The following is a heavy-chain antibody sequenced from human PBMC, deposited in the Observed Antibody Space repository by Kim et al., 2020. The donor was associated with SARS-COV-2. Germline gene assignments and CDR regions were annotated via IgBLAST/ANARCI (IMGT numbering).Heavy chain of an antibody. Sequence: GGSLRLSCAASGFTFSNAWMSWVRQAPGKGLEWVGRIKSKTDGGTTDYAAPVKGRFTISRDDSKNTLYLQMNSLKTEDTAVYYCTTDWQQLVRDYYYGMDVWGQGTTVTVSS. CDR1: GFTFSNAW. CDR3: TTDWQQLVRDYYYGMDV. J-gene: IGHJ6*02. D-gene: IGHD6-13*01. CDR2: IKSKTDGGTT. V-gene: IGHV3-15*01.